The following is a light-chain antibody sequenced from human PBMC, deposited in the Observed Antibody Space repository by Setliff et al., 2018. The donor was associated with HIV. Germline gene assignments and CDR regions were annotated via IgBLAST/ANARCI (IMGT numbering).Light chain of an antibody. CDR2: EVT. CDR3: CSFANNNTKV. V-gene: IGLV2-23*02. Sequence: QSVLAQPASVSGSPGQSLTISCTGTSGNLGSYDLVSWYQQHPVKAPRLIICEVTKRPSGVSSRFSGSKSGNTASLTISGLTAEDEADYYCCSFANNNTKVFGGGTKVTVL. J-gene: IGLJ1*01. CDR1: SGNLGSYDL.